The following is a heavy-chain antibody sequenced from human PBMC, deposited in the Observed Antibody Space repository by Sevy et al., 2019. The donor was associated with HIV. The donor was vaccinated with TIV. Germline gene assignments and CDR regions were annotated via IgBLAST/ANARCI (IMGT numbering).Heavy chain of an antibody. V-gene: IGHV3-49*04. CDR1: GFRFNNFG. CDR3: ARHAREAWRGSGVYYNVTDGFDP. J-gene: IGHJ5*02. D-gene: IGHD3-10*01. CDR2: IITKNHGGTP. Sequence: GSLRLSCAASGFRFNNFGMYWVRQAPGKGLEGVGFIITKNHGGTPEYGASVKGRFTISRDDSKNTIYLQMHSLKTEDTGIYYCARHAREAWRGSGVYYNVTDGFDPWGQGTLVTVSS.